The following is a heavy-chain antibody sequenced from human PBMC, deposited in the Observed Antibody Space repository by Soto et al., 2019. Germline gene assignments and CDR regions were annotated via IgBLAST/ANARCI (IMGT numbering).Heavy chain of an antibody. Sequence: SETLSLTCTVSGGSVSSSNYYWSWIRQSPVKGLEWIGYIFYGGSTNYNPSLKSRVTISVDTSKNQFSLKLRSVTAADTAVYYCTRDVTTSGRHPPESTWGQGTLVTVSS. CDR2: IFYGGST. D-gene: IGHD6-19*01. J-gene: IGHJ5*02. CDR1: GGSVSSSNYY. CDR3: TRDVTTSGRHPPEST. V-gene: IGHV4-61*01.